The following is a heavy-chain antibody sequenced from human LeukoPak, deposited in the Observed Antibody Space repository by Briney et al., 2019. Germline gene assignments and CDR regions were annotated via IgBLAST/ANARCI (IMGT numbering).Heavy chain of an antibody. CDR2: IDSGGST. V-gene: IGHV3-53*01. J-gene: IGHJ4*02. CDR3: ARDRVNWNDVGGLFDY. D-gene: IGHD1-1*01. CDR1: GFTVSSNY. Sequence: GGSLRLSCAASGFTVSSNYMSWVRQAPGKGLEWVSLIDSGGSTSYADSVKGRFTFSRDNSKNTLYLQMNSLRAEDTAVYYCARDRVNWNDVGGLFDYWGQGTLVTVS.